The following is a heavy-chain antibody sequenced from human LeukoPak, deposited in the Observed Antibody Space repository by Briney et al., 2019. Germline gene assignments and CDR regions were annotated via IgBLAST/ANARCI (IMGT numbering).Heavy chain of an antibody. CDR1: GFTFSDYY. Sequence: GGSLRLSCAASGFTFSDYYMSWIRQAPGKGLEWVSYISSSGSTTYYGDSVKGRFTVSRDNARNSLSLQMNSLRVEDTAVYYCARDRQSGSHLNFFDYWGQGALVTVSS. V-gene: IGHV3-11*04. CDR2: ISSSGSTT. CDR3: ARDRQSGSHLNFFDY. D-gene: IGHD1-26*01. J-gene: IGHJ4*02.